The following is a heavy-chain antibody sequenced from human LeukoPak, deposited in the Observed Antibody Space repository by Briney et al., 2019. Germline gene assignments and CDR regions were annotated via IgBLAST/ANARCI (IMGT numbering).Heavy chain of an antibody. V-gene: IGHV3-30*03. D-gene: IGHD2-2*01. Sequence: PGGSLRLSCAASGFTFSSFGMHWVRQAPGKGLEWVAVISHDGSNKYYGDSVKGRFTISRDNAKNSLYLQMNSLRAEDTAVYYCARGGHCTSTGCSGYFDYWGQGTLVTVSS. CDR3: ARGGHCTSTGCSGYFDY. J-gene: IGHJ4*02. CDR2: ISHDGSNK. CDR1: GFTFSSFG.